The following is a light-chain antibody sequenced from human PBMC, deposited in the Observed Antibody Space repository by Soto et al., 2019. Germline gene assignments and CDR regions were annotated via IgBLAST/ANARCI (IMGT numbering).Light chain of an antibody. Sequence: EIVLTQSPATLSLSPGERATLSCRASQSVSSYLAWYQQKPGQAPRLLINDASNRATGIPARFSGSGSGTDFTLTISSLEPEDFVVYYCQQRSNWPPLTFGGGTKVEIK. V-gene: IGKV3-11*01. J-gene: IGKJ4*01. CDR3: QQRSNWPPLT. CDR2: DAS. CDR1: QSVSSY.